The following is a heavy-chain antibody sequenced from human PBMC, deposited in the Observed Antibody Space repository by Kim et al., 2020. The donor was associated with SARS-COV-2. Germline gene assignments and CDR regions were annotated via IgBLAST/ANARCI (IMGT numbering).Heavy chain of an antibody. J-gene: IGHJ4*02. CDR1: GGSISSSNW. V-gene: IGHV4-4*02. CDR3: ARDPGNSGYDTGFDY. CDR2: IYHSGST. Sequence: SETLSLTCAVSGGSISSSNWWSWVRQPPGKGLEWIGEIYHSGSTNYNPSLKSRVTISVDKSKNQFSLKLSSVTAADTAVYYCARDPGNSGYDTGFDYWGQGTLVTVSS. D-gene: IGHD5-12*01.